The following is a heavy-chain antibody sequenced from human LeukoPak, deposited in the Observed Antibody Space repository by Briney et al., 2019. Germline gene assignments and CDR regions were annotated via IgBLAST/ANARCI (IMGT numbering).Heavy chain of an antibody. CDR2: IYYSGST. D-gene: IGHD2-15*01. V-gene: IGHV4-59*01. J-gene: IGHJ6*02. Sequence: SETLSLTCTVSGGPISSYYWSWIRQPPGKGLEWIGYIYYSGSTNYNPSLKSRVTISVDTSKNQFSLKLSSVTAADTAVYYCARVVVVAATCYGMDVWGQGTTVTVSS. CDR3: ARVVVVAATCYGMDV. CDR1: GGPISSYY.